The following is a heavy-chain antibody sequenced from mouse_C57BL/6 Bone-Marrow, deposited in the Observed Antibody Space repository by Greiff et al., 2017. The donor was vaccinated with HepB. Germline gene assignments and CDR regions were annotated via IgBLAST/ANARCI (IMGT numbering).Heavy chain of an antibody. CDR2: IDPSDSYT. Sequence: VQLQQPGAELVIPGASVKLSCKASGYTFTSYWMHWVKQRPGQGLEWIGEIDPSDSYTNYNQKFKGKSTLTVDKSSSTAYMQLSSLTSEDSAVYYCAREGIYYYGSTVYYYAMDYWGQGTSVTVSS. J-gene: IGHJ4*01. CDR1: GYTFTSYW. D-gene: IGHD1-1*01. V-gene: IGHV1-69*01. CDR3: AREGIYYYGSTVYYYAMDY.